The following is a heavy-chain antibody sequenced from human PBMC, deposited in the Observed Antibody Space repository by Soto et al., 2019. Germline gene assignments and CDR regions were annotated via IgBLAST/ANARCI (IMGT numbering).Heavy chain of an antibody. D-gene: IGHD3-16*01. CDR2: INQDGSDK. V-gene: IGHV3-7*05. J-gene: IGHJ4*02. CDR1: GLTFSNSW. Sequence: EVQLVESGGGLVQPGGSLRLSCAVSGLTFSNSWLSWVRQAPGKGLEWVANINQDGSDKYYVDSVKGRFTISRDNAKNSLYLQMNSLRAEDTAIYYCARVSPVMSPGYWGQGTLVTVSS. CDR3: ARVSPVMSPGY.